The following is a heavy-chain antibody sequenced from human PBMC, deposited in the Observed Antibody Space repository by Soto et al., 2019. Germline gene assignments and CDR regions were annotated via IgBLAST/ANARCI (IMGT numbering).Heavy chain of an antibody. Sequence: SETLSLTCTVSGGSISSYYWSWIRQPPGKGLEWIGYIYYSGNTNYNPSLKSRVTMSVDKSTNEFSLKVTSVTAADTAIYYCARKAWVRFDYWGQGALVTVSS. CDR2: IYYSGNT. CDR3: ARKAWVRFDY. V-gene: IGHV4-59*12. D-gene: IGHD7-27*01. J-gene: IGHJ4*02. CDR1: GGSISSYY.